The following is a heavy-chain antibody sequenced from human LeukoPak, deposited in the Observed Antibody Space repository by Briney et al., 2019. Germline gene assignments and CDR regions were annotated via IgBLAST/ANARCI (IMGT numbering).Heavy chain of an antibody. J-gene: IGHJ4*02. CDR1: GYTFTGYY. CDR2: INPNSGGT. Sequence: GASVKVSCKASGYTFTGYYMHWVRQAPGQGLEWMGWINPNSGGTNYAQKLQGRVTMTTDTSTSTAYMELRSLRSDDTAVYYCYIAARLPGGRAFDYWGQGTLVTVSS. V-gene: IGHV1-2*02. CDR3: YIAARLPGGRAFDY. D-gene: IGHD6-6*01.